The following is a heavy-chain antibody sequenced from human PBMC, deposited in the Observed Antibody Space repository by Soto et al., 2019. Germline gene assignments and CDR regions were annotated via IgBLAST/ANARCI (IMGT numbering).Heavy chain of an antibody. CDR2: IFYSGST. V-gene: IGHV4-39*01. CDR3: ARQCRVVTCTWFVP. Sequence: SETLSLTCTVSSGSISSTIYSWDWIRQPPGKGLEWIGSIFYSGSTYYNPSLKSRVTISVDTSKNQFSLTLTSVTAADTAVYYCARQCRVVTCTWFVPRGQGTLVTVSS. CDR1: SGSISSTIYS. D-gene: IGHD3-22*01. J-gene: IGHJ5*02.